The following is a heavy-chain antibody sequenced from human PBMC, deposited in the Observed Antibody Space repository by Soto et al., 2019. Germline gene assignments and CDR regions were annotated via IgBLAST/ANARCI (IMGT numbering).Heavy chain of an antibody. V-gene: IGHV3-33*01. CDR1: GFTFSRYG. CDR3: SRAPGLSCSSSSGPYWYFDL. D-gene: IGHD2-2*01. Sequence: QVQLVESGGGVVQPGRSLRLSCAASGFTFSRYGLPWVRQSPGRGLAWVAVIWSDGSAEYYADSVKGRVTISRDNSENTVSLQRNSERAEDTAVYYWSRAPGLSCSSSSGPYWYFDLGGRGTLVTVSS. J-gene: IGHJ2*01. CDR2: IWSDGSAE.